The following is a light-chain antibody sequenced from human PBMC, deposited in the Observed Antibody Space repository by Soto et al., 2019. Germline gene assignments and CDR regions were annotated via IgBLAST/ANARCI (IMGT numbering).Light chain of an antibody. J-gene: IGKJ1*01. CDR2: GAS. V-gene: IGKV3-20*01. CDR1: QSVNLN. CDR3: QQYGSSVKT. Sequence: EIMMTQSPGTLSVSPGEGATLSCTASQSVNLNLAWYQQKPGQAPSLLIFGASNRAPDIPDRFSGSGSGTDFTLTISRLEPEDFAVYFCQQYGSSVKTFGQGTKVEIK.